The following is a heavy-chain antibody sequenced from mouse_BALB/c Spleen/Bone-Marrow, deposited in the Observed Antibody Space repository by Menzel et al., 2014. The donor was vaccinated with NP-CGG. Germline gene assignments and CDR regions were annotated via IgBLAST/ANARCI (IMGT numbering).Heavy chain of an antibody. CDR2: INPSNGGT. Sequence: VQGVESGAELVKPGASVKLSCKASGYTFSSDYMYWVKQRPGQGLEWIGEINPSNGGTNFNEKFKSKATLTVDRSSSTAYMQLSSLTSEDSAVYYCATGETWGQGTTLTVSS. V-gene: IGHV1S81*02. CDR3: ATGET. J-gene: IGHJ2*01. CDR1: GYTFSSDY.